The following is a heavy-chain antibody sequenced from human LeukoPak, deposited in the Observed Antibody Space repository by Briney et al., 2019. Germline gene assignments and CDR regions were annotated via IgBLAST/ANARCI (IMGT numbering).Heavy chain of an antibody. J-gene: IGHJ5*02. CDR3: ARVKMAAAGTLVWFDP. D-gene: IGHD6-13*01. Sequence: SETLSLTCTVSGGSLTSSSYYWGWIRQPPGKGLEWIGSMYYSGSTYYNPSLKSRVTISVDTSNNQFSLRLSSVTAADTAVYYCARVKMAAAGTLVWFDPWGQGTLVTVSS. CDR2: MYYSGST. CDR1: GGSLTSSSYY. V-gene: IGHV4-39*01.